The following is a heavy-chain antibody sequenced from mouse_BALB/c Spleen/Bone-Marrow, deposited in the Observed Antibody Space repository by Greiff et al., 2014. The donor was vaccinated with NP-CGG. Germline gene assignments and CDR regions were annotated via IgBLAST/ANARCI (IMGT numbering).Heavy chain of an antibody. CDR1: GFNIKDTY. V-gene: IGHV14-3*02. J-gene: IGHJ3*01. CDR2: IDPANGNT. Sequence: EVQLQQSGAELVKPGASVKLSCTASGFNIKDTYMHWVKQRPEQGLEWIGRIDPANGNTKYDPKFQGKATITADTSSNTAYLQLSSLTSEDTAVYYCASDYYGSSYGFAYWGQGTLVTVSA. D-gene: IGHD1-1*01. CDR3: ASDYYGSSYGFAY.